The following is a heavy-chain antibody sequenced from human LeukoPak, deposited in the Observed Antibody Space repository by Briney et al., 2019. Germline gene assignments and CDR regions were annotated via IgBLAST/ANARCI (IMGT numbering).Heavy chain of an antibody. Sequence: KPSETLSLTCAVYGGSFSGYYWSWIRQHPGKGLEWIGYIYYSGSTYYNPSLKSRVTISVDTSKNQFSLKLSSVTAADTAVYYCARDGYSYGYYFDYWGQGTLVTVSS. CDR2: IYYSGST. CDR3: ARDGYSYGYYFDY. J-gene: IGHJ4*02. CDR1: GGSFSGYY. V-gene: IGHV4-31*11. D-gene: IGHD5-18*01.